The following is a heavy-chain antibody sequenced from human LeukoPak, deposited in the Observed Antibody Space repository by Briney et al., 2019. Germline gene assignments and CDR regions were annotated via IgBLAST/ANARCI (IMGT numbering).Heavy chain of an antibody. Sequence: GGSLRLSCAASGFIFSSRWMHWVRQSPGKGLEWVANINKDGSAKYYVDPVKGRFTISRDNAKNSLYLQMNSLRVEDTALYYCVRGTGFILDSWGLGTRVTVS. J-gene: IGHJ4*02. CDR2: INKDGSAK. CDR3: VRGTGFILDS. D-gene: IGHD3/OR15-3a*01. V-gene: IGHV3-7*01. CDR1: GFIFSSRW.